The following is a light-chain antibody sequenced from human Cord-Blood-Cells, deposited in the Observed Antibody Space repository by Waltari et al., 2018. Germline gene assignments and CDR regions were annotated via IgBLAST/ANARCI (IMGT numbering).Light chain of an antibody. CDR3: CSYAGSSTFV. V-gene: IGLV2-23*03. CDR2: EGS. CDR1: SSDVGSYNL. J-gene: IGLJ3*02. Sequence: QSALTQPASVSGSPGPSITISCTGTSSDVGSYNLVSWYQQHPGKPPKLMIYEGSKRPSGVSNRFSGSKSGNTASLTISGLQAEDEADYYCCSYAGSSTFVFGGGTKLTVL.